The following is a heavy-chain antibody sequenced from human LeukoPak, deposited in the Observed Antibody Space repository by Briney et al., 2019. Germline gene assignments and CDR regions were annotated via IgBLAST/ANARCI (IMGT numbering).Heavy chain of an antibody. CDR1: GFTFDEHD. CDR2: ISKDGGNK. V-gene: IGHV3-43*02. Sequence: GGSLRLSCAASGFTFDEHDMYWVRQVPGQGLEWVCLISKDGGNKHYADSVKGRFSISRDNNRNSLSLQMNSLRSEDTALYFCAKRSGAPNNFDYWGQGALVTVSS. CDR3: AKRSGAPNNFDY. J-gene: IGHJ4*02. D-gene: IGHD1-1*01.